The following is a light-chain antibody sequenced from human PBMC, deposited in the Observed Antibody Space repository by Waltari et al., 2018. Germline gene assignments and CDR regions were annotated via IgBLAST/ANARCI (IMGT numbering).Light chain of an antibody. J-gene: IGLJ2*01. CDR1: NIGSKS. CDR2: DDS. V-gene: IGLV3-21*02. CDR3: QVWDSSSDHPGV. Sequence: SYVLTQPPSVSVAPGQTARITCGGNNIGSKSVHWYQQKPGQAPVLVVYDDSDRPAGGRGGARGEGGCEVRDWRTGCPKGFSGSKSGKTATLTVSRGEAGDEADYYCQVWDSSSDHPGVFGGGTKLTVL.